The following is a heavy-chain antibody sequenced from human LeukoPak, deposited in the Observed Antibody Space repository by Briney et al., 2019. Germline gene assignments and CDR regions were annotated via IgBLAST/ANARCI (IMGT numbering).Heavy chain of an antibody. CDR2: IYSGGST. D-gene: IGHD2-15*01. V-gene: IGHV3-66*02. CDR1: GFTVSSNY. J-gene: IGHJ4*02. CDR3: ARVGSEEGYYFDY. Sequence: GGSLRLSCAASGFTVSSNYMSWVRQAPGKGLEWVSVIYSGGSTYYADSVKGRFTISRDNSKNTLYLQMNSLRAEDTAVYYCARVGSEEGYYFDYWGQGTLVTVSS.